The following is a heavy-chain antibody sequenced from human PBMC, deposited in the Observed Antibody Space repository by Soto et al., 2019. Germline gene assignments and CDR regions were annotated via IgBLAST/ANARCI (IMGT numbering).Heavy chain of an antibody. J-gene: IGHJ4*02. CDR2: ISFSGGT. V-gene: IGHV4-59*01. CDR3: ARDRRDGCKRYFKF. D-gene: IGHD3-9*01. Sequence: PSETRSLTCTVSGVSITSYFWSWIRQTPGKGLGWIGSISFSGGTYSKPSLKGRAALSVDTSENHLSLTLNSVTSTDTAVYFCARDRRDGCKRYFKFWGEGNRVTDYS. CDR1: GVSITSYF.